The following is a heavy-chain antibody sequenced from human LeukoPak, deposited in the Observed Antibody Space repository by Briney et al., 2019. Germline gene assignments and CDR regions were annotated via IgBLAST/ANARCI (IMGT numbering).Heavy chain of an antibody. CDR3: ARRSGIAVAGAFDY. J-gene: IGHJ4*02. Sequence: PGGSLRLSCTTSGFNFSSYWMIWVRQAPGKGLEWVANIKQDGSVKNYVDSVKGRFTISRDNAKNSLYLRMNSLRVDDAAVYYCARRSGIAVAGAFDYWGQGTLVTVSS. V-gene: IGHV3-7*01. CDR1: GFNFSSYW. D-gene: IGHD6-19*01. CDR2: IKQDGSVK.